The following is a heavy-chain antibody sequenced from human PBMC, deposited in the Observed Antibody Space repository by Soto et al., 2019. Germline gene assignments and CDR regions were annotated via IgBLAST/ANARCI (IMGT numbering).Heavy chain of an antibody. D-gene: IGHD4-17*01. CDR3: ARAEGTTSDFDY. V-gene: IGHV1-18*04. CDR1: GYTYTSYA. J-gene: IGHJ4*02. CDR2: ISNYNGNT. Sequence: QVQLVQSGAEVKRPGASVKVSCKASGYTYTSYAFSWVRQAPGQGLEWMGWISNYNGNTNYAQKLQGRVTMTTDTSTSTAYIEMRSLRSDDTAVYFCARAEGTTSDFDYWGQGTLVTVSS.